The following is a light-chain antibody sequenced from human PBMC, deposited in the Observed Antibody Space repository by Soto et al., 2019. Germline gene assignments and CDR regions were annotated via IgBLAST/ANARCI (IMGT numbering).Light chain of an antibody. CDR2: DVG. CDR1: SNDVGGYNY. J-gene: IGLJ3*02. V-gene: IGLV2-14*01. CDR3: SSYTTSSSWV. Sequence: QSALTQPASVSGSPGQSITISCTGTSNDVGGYNYVSWYQQHPGKAPKLMTYDVGNRPSGVSNRFSDSKSGNTASLTISGLQAEDEADYYCSSYTTSSSWVFGGGTKLTVL.